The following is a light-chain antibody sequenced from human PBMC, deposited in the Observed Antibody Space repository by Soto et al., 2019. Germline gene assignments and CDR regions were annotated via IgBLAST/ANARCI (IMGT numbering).Light chain of an antibody. V-gene: IGKV1-5*03. Sequence: DIQMTQSPSTLSASVGDRVTITCRASQTISSWLAWYQQKTGKAAKLLIYKASTLKSGVPSRFSGSGSGTEFTLTISSLQHDDFATYYCQHYNSYSEAFGQGTKVDI. CDR1: QTISSW. CDR2: KAS. J-gene: IGKJ1*01. CDR3: QHYNSYSEA.